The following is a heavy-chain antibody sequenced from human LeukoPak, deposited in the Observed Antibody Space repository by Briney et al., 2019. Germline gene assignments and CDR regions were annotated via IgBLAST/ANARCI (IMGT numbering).Heavy chain of an antibody. D-gene: IGHD1-14*01. J-gene: IGHJ6*02. CDR2: ISYDASNE. Sequence: GGSLRLSCAASGFTFSSYAMHWVRQAPGKGLEWVAVISYDASNEFYADSVKGRFTISRDNSKNTLYLQMNSLRAEDTAVYYCSRELRPDAMDVWGQGTTVTVSS. CDR1: GFTFSSYA. V-gene: IGHV3-30*04. CDR3: SRELRPDAMDV.